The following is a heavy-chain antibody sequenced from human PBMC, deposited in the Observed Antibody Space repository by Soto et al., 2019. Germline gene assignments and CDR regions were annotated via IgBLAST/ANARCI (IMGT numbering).Heavy chain of an antibody. V-gene: IGHV3-15*01. CDR3: TTGFVVVTAIRPPPGGYYYGMDV. J-gene: IGHJ6*02. CDR2: IKSKTDGGTT. D-gene: IGHD2-21*02. CDR1: GFTFSNAW. Sequence: GGSLRLSCAASGFTFSNAWMSWVRQAPGKGLEWVGRIKSKTDGGTTDYAAPVKGRFTISRDDSKNTLCLQMNSLKTEDTAVYYCTTGFVVVTAIRPPPGGYYYGMDVWGQGTTVTVSS.